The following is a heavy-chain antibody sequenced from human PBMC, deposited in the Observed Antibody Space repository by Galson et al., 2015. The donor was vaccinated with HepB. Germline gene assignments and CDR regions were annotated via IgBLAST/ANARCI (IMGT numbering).Heavy chain of an antibody. Sequence: SLRLSCAASGFSFSRYWMSWVCQAPGKGLEWVANIKQDGSEKYYVDSVKGRFTISRDNAENSLYLQMNSLRAEDTAVYYCARDHHFDYGYVEYFDSWGQGTLVTVSS. CDR2: IKQDGSEK. D-gene: IGHD5-18*01. V-gene: IGHV3-7*01. CDR1: GFSFSRYW. CDR3: ARDHHFDYGYVEYFDS. J-gene: IGHJ4*02.